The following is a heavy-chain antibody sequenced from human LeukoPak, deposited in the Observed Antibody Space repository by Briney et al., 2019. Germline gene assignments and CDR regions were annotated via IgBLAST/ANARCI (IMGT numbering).Heavy chain of an antibody. D-gene: IGHD3-9*01. CDR1: GFTFTKYW. V-gene: IGHV3-7*01. CDR2: IKQDGSDK. CDR3: ARDSDVLRYFDWPLDY. J-gene: IGHJ4*02. Sequence: PGGSLRLSCAASGFTFTKYWMTWVRQAPGKGLEWVGNIKQDGSDKNYMDSVKGRFTISRDNAKNSLYLQMNSLRAEDTAVYYCARDSDVLRYFDWPLDYWGQGTLVTVSS.